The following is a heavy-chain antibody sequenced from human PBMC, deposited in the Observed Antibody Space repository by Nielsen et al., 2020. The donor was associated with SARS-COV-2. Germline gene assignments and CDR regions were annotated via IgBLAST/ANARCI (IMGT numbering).Heavy chain of an antibody. D-gene: IGHD4-23*01. CDR1: GGSISSGGYS. J-gene: IGHJ4*02. CDR2: IYHSGST. V-gene: IGHV4-30-2*01. CDR3: ARHPYSDYGGWYYFDY. Sequence: SETLSLTCAVSGGSISSGGYSWSWIRQPPGKGLEWIGYIYHSGSTYYNPSLKSRVTISVDRSKNQFSLKLNSVTAADTAVYYCARHPYSDYGGWYYFDYWGQGTLVTVSS.